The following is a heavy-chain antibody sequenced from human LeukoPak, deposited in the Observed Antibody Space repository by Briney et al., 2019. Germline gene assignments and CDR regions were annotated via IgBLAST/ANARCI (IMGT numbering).Heavy chain of an antibody. CDR1: GGTFSSYA. D-gene: IGHD5-18*01. CDR2: IIPIFGTA. CDR3: ARVPYSYGHGEDDY. J-gene: IGHJ4*02. V-gene: IGHV1-69*05. Sequence: SVKVSCKASGGTFSSYAISWVRQAPGQGLEWMGGIIPIFGTANYAQKFQGRVTITTDESTSTAYMELSSLRSEDTAVYYCARVPYSYGHGEDDYWDQGTLVTVSS.